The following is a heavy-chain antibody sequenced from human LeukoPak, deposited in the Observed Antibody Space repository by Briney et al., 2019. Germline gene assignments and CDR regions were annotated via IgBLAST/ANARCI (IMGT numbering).Heavy chain of an antibody. V-gene: IGHV3-21*01. Sequence: PGGSLRLSCAAPGFTFSSYSMNWVRQAPGKGLEWVSSISSSSSYIYYADSVKGRSTISRDNAKNSLYLQMSSLRAEDTAVYYCARAYSSGEDYWGQGTLVTVSS. CDR1: GFTFSSYS. D-gene: IGHD6-19*01. CDR2: ISSSSSYI. CDR3: ARAYSSGEDY. J-gene: IGHJ4*02.